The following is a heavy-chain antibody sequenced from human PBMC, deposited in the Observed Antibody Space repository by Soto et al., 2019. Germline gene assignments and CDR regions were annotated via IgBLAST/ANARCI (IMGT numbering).Heavy chain of an antibody. V-gene: IGHV3-33*01. CDR2: IWYDGSNE. D-gene: IGHD3-16*01. CDR3: AREEYIRGTGYLEH. J-gene: IGHJ1*01. Sequence: QVQLVESGGGVVQPGRSLRLSCAASGFTFSSYVTHWVRQAPGKRLEWVAVIWYDGSNEYYVDSVKGRFTISRNNSKNALYLQMNSRRAEDTAVYYCAREEYIRGTGYLEHWGQGTLVTVSS. CDR1: GFTFSSYV.